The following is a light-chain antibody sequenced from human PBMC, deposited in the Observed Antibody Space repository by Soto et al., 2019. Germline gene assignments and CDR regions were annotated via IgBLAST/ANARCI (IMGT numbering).Light chain of an antibody. J-gene: IGKJ4*01. Sequence: DIVLTQSPLSLPVTPGEPSSISCRSSQSLLHGNGNNYLDWYLQKPGQSPQLLIYLGSTRASGVPDRFSGSGSGTDFTLKISRVEAEDVGVYYCMQALQTPLTFGGGTKVDIK. CDR1: QSLLHGNGNNY. CDR2: LGS. CDR3: MQALQTPLT. V-gene: IGKV2-28*01.